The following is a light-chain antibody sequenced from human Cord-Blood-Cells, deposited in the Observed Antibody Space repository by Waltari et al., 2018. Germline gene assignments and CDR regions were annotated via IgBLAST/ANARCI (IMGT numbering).Light chain of an antibody. CDR1: SSDVRGYNY. CDR2: EVS. J-gene: IGLJ2*01. Sequence: QSALTQPASVSGSPGQSITISCTGTSSDVRGYNYVFWYQQHPGKAPKLMIYEVSNRPSGVSNRFSGSKSGNTASLTISGLQAEDEADYYCSSYTSSSTVVFGGGTKLTVL. CDR3: SSYTSSSTVV. V-gene: IGLV2-14*01.